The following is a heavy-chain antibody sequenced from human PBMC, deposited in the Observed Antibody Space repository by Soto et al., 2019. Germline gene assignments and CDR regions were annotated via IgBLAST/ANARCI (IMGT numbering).Heavy chain of an antibody. CDR2: ISYDGSNK. V-gene: IGHV3-30*18. CDR1: GFTFSSYG. Sequence: GGSLRLSCAASGFTFSSYGMHWVRQAPGKGLEWVAVISYDGSNKYYADSVKGRFTISRDNSKNTLYLQMNSLRAEDTAVYYCAKDVRLYCSGGSCYSGDYWGQGTLVTVSS. D-gene: IGHD2-15*01. CDR3: AKDVRLYCSGGSCYSGDY. J-gene: IGHJ4*02.